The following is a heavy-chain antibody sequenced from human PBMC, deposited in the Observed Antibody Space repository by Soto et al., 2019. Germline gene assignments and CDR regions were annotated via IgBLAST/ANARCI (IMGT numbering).Heavy chain of an antibody. CDR1: GFPFSSYA. CDR2: ISYDGSNK. V-gene: IGHV3-30-3*01. CDR3: ARDRASRITIFGVATDGMDV. Sequence: GGSLRLSCAASGFPFSSYAMHLVRQAPGKGLEWVAVISYDGSNKYYADSVKGRFTISRDNSKNTLYLQMNSLRAEDTAVYYCARDRASRITIFGVATDGMDVWGQGTTVTVSS. D-gene: IGHD3-3*01. J-gene: IGHJ6*02.